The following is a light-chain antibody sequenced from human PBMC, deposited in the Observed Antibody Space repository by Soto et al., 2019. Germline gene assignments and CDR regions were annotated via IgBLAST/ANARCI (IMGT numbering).Light chain of an antibody. CDR1: QDISNY. V-gene: IGKV1-33*01. CDR2: DAS. CDR3: QQYDNILT. Sequence: DIQMTQSPSSMSASVGDRVTITCQASQDISNYLNWYQQKPGKAPKLLIYDASNLETGVPSRFSGSGSGTDFTFTIRSLKPEDIATYYCQQYDNILTFGGGTKLDIK. J-gene: IGKJ4*01.